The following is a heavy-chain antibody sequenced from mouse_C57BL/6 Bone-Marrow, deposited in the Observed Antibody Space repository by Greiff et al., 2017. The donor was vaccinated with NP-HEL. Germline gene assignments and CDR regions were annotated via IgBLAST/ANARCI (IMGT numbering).Heavy chain of an antibody. J-gene: IGHJ4*01. CDR2: ISSGGSYT. Sequence: EVQLVESGGDLVKPGGSLKLSCAASGFTFSSYGMSWVRQTPDKRLEWVATISSGGSYTYYPDSVKGRFTISRDNAKNTLYLQMSSLKSEDTAMYYCARRVYGYDYDYAMDYWGQGTSVTVSS. CDR3: ARRVYGYDYDYAMDY. D-gene: IGHD2-4*01. CDR1: GFTFSSYG. V-gene: IGHV5-6*01.